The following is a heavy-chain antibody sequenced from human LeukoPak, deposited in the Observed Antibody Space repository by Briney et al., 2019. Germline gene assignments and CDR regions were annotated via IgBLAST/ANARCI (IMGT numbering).Heavy chain of an antibody. Sequence: SETLSLTCTVSGGSISSYYWSWIRQPPGKGLEWIGCIYYSGSTNYNPSLKSRVTISVDTSKNQFSLKLSSVTAADTAVYYCARAGLAPGYWGQGTLVTVSS. J-gene: IGHJ4*02. D-gene: IGHD3-3*02. CDR3: ARAGLAPGY. CDR1: GGSISSYY. V-gene: IGHV4-59*01. CDR2: IYYSGST.